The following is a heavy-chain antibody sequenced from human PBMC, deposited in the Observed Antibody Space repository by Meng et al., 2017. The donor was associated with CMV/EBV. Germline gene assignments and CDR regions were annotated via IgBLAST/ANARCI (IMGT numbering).Heavy chain of an antibody. V-gene: IGHV4-59*01. CDR2: IYYSGST. Sequence: SETLSLTCTVSGGSISSYYWSWIRQPPGKGLEWIGYIYYSGSTNYNPSLKSRVNISVDTSKNQFSLKLSSVTAADTAVYYCARELEPSYGMDVWGQGTTVTVSS. CDR1: GGSISSYY. J-gene: IGHJ6*02. D-gene: IGHD1-1*01. CDR3: ARELEPSYGMDV.